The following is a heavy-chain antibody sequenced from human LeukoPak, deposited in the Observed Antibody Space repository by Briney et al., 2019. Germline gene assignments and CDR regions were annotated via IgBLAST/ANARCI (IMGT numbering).Heavy chain of an antibody. D-gene: IGHD6-13*01. J-gene: IGHJ4*02. V-gene: IGHV3-15*01. Sequence: GGSLRLSCAASGFTFSNAWMSWVRQPPGKGLEWVGRIKSKTDGGTTDYAAPVKGRFTISRDDSKNTLYLQMNSLKTEDTAVYYCTSSIAAAGVDYWGQGTLVTVSS. CDR3: TSSIAAAGVDY. CDR2: IKSKTDGGTT. CDR1: GFTFSNAW.